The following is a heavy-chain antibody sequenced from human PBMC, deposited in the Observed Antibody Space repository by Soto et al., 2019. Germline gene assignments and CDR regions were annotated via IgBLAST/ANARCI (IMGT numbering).Heavy chain of an antibody. V-gene: IGHV4-30-4*01. CDR2: IYYSGST. D-gene: IGHD3-10*01. J-gene: IGHJ4*02. Sequence: QVQLQESGPGLVKPSQTLSLTCTVSGGSISSGDYYWSWIRQPPGKGLEWIGYIYYSGSTYYNPSLESRVTMSVDTSKNQFSRKLSSVTAADTAVYYCARVGGFGATTIDYWGQGTLVTVSS. CDR3: ARVGGFGATTIDY. CDR1: GGSISSGDYY.